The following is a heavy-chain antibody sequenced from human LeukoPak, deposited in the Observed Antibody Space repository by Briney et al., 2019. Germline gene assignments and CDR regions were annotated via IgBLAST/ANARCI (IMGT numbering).Heavy chain of an antibody. V-gene: IGHV3-23*01. CDR1: GFTFSSYA. CDR2: ISGSGGST. D-gene: IGHD1-1*01. Sequence: GGSLRLSCAASGFTFSSYAMSWVRQAPGKGLEWVSAISGSGGSTYYADSVKGRFTISRDNSKNTLYLQMNSLRAEDTAVYYCAACPVQLERRGLFDYWGQGTLVTASS. CDR3: AACPVQLERRGLFDY. J-gene: IGHJ4*02.